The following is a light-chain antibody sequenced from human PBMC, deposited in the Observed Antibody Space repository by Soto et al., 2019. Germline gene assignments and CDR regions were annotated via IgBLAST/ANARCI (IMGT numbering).Light chain of an antibody. J-gene: IGLJ3*02. Sequence: QSALTQPPSASGSPGQSVTISCTGTSSDVGGYNYVSWYQQHPGKAPKLIIYEVTNRPSGVSFRFSGSKSGNTASLTISGLRAEDEGDYFCSSYTTTTTWLFGGGTKLTVL. CDR1: SSDVGGYNY. CDR3: SSYTTTTTWL. V-gene: IGLV2-14*01. CDR2: EVT.